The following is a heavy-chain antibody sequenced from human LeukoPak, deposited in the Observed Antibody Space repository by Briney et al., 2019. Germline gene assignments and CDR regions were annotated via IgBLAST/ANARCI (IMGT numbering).Heavy chain of an antibody. V-gene: IGHV4-61*02. J-gene: IGHJ5*02. Sequence: SQTLSLTCTVSGDSISTGGYFWSWIRQPAGKGLEWIGRIYAGGKTNYHPSLRSRVTISVDTSRNQFSLKLNSVTAADTAVYYCARMDYYGSGTYHSWFDPWGQGTLVTVSS. CDR3: ARMDYYGSGTYHSWFDP. D-gene: IGHD3-10*01. CDR2: IYAGGKT. CDR1: GDSISTGGYF.